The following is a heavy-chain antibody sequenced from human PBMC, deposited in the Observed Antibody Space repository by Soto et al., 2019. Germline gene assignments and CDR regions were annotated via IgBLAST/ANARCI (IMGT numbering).Heavy chain of an antibody. Sequence: SVKVSCKASGGTFSSYAISWVRQAPGQGLEWMGGIIPIFGTANYAQKFQGRVTITADESTSTAYMELSSLRSEDTAVYYCASPVDTAMVTHYDFDYWGQGTLVTVPS. CDR1: GGTFSSYA. CDR3: ASPVDTAMVTHYDFDY. CDR2: IIPIFGTA. V-gene: IGHV1-69*13. D-gene: IGHD5-18*01. J-gene: IGHJ4*02.